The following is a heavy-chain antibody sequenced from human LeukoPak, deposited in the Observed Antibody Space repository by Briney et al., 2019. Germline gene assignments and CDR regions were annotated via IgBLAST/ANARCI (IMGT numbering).Heavy chain of an antibody. D-gene: IGHD2-15*01. CDR2: ITASAGST. CDR1: GFPLSSPA. CDR3: EKRYCSGGSCYSGD. Sequence: GGSLRLSCAGSGFPLSSPAKSWVRQAPGKGLEWVIAITASAGSTYYADTVKGRFTLSRDNSKSSVYLQMSSLRVETTAVYYFEKRYCSGGSCYSGDGGQGSLVTVPP. J-gene: IGHJ4*02. V-gene: IGHV3-23*01.